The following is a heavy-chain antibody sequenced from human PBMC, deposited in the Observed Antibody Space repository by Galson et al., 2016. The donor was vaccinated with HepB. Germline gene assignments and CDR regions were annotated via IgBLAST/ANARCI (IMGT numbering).Heavy chain of an antibody. J-gene: IGHJ5*02. Sequence: SVKVSCKASGYTFSSYAMHWVRQAPGQRLEWLGWINSANGNTRYSQELQGRITITRDTSASTAYMYLTSLRSDDTAVYYWARDLGVSSITARSWLDPWGQGTLVTVSS. CDR3: ARDLGVSSITARSWLDP. CDR2: INSANGNT. V-gene: IGHV1-3*01. CDR1: GYTFSSYA. D-gene: IGHD6-6*01.